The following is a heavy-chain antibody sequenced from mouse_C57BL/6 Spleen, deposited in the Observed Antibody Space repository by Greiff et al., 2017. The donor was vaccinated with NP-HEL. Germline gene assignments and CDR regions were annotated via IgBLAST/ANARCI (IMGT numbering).Heavy chain of an antibody. J-gene: IGHJ3*01. CDR2: INPNNGGT. Sequence: VQLQQSGPELVKPGASVKISCKASGYTFTDYYMNWVKQSHGKSLEWIGDINPNNGGTSYNQKFKGKATLTVDKSSSTAYMELRSLTSEDSAVYYCARDPARWGQGTLVTVSA. CDR3: ARDPAR. V-gene: IGHV1-26*01. CDR1: GYTFTDYY.